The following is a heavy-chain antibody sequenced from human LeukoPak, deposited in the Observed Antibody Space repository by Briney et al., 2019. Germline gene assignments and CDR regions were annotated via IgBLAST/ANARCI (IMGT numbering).Heavy chain of an antibody. CDR3: ARGLSSSWYRGDWFDP. CDR1: GFTVSSNY. Sequence: PGGSLRLSCAASGFTVSSNYMSWVRQAPGKGLEWVSVIYSGGSTYYADSVKGRFTISRDNSKNTLYLQMNSLRAEDTAVYYCARGLSSSWYRGDWFDPWGQGTLVTVSS. V-gene: IGHV3-66*01. J-gene: IGHJ5*02. D-gene: IGHD6-13*01. CDR2: IYSGGST.